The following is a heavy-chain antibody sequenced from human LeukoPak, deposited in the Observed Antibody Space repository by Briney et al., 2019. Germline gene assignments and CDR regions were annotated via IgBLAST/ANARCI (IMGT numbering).Heavy chain of an antibody. CDR2: ISYDGSNK. V-gene: IGHV3-30-3*01. Sequence: GGSLRLSCAASGFTFSSYAMHWVRQAPGKGLEWVAVISYDGSNKYYADSVKGRFTISRDNSKNTLYLQMNSLRAEDTAVYYCARETGRGVNILTPGYYMDVWGKGTTVTVSS. J-gene: IGHJ6*03. CDR1: GFTFSSYA. CDR3: ARETGRGVNILTPGYYMDV. D-gene: IGHD3-9*01.